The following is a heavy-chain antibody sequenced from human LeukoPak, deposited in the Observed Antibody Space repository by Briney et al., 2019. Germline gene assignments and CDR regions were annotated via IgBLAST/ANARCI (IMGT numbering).Heavy chain of an antibody. Sequence: SETLSLTCTVSGGSISSYYWSWIRQPAGKGLEWIGRIYTSGSTNYNPSLKSRVTMSVDTSKNQFSLKLSSATAADTAVYYCARDKSVDFWSGYYTLFDYWGQGTLVTVSS. CDR2: IYTSGST. J-gene: IGHJ4*02. CDR3: ARDKSVDFWSGYYTLFDY. CDR1: GGSISSYY. V-gene: IGHV4-4*07. D-gene: IGHD3-3*01.